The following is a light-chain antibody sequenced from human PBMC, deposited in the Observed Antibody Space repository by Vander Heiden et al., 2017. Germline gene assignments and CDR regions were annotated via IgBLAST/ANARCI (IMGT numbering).Light chain of an antibody. CDR3: QRYDQSQWT. V-gene: IGKV3-20*01. CDR2: GIS. CDR1: PSVSGKY. J-gene: IGKJ1*01. Sequence: EVVLTQSPGTLSLSPGERATLSCRARPSVSGKYLAWYQQKPGQAPRLLIFGISTRASGIPERFSGSGSGTDFTLTSSRLEQEDFAMYYCQRYDQSQWTFGQGTRVEIK.